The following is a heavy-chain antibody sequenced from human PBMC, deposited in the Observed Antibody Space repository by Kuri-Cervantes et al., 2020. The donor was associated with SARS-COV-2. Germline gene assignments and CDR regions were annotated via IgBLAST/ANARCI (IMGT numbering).Heavy chain of an antibody. CDR1: GFTFSSYE. CDR3: ARAPTVTLDY. V-gene: IGHV3-48*03. CDR2: ISSSGSTI. Sequence: GGSLRLSCAASGFTFSSYEMNWVRQAPGKGLEWVSYISSSGSTIYYADSVKGRFTISRGNAKNSLYLQMNSLRAEDTAVYYCARAPTVTLDYWGQGTLVTVSS. J-gene: IGHJ4*02. D-gene: IGHD4-17*01.